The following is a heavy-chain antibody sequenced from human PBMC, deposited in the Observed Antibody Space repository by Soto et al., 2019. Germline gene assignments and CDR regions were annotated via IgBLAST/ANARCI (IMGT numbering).Heavy chain of an antibody. J-gene: IGHJ5*02. CDR1: GDSVSSNSAA. CDR3: ARDITHSSGWYGGRNNWFDP. CDR2: TYYRSKWYN. V-gene: IGHV6-1*01. D-gene: IGHD6-19*01. Sequence: QVQLQQSGPGLVKPSQTLSLTCAISGDSVSSNSAAWNWIRQSPSRGLEWLGRTYYRSKWYNDYEVSVKSRITINPDTSKNQFSLQLNSVTPEDTAVYYCARDITHSSGWYGGRNNWFDPWGQGTLVTVSS.